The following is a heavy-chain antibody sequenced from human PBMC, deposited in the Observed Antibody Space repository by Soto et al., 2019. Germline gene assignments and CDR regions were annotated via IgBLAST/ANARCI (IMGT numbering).Heavy chain of an antibody. CDR2: ISWSGGSI. D-gene: IGHD2-8*02. Sequence: EVQLVESGGGLVQPGRSLRLSCTASGFSFGDYGMHWVRQLPGKGLEWVSGISWSGGSIGYADSVKGRFSISRDNAKKSLYLQMNSLRPEDTALYYCAKSTGGPANGMDVWGQGTTVTVS. J-gene: IGHJ6*02. CDR1: GFSFGDYG. CDR3: AKSTGGPANGMDV. V-gene: IGHV3-9*01.